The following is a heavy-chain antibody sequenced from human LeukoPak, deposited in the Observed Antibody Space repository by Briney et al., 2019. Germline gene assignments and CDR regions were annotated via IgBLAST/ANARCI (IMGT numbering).Heavy chain of an antibody. CDR2: INHSEST. Sequence: PSETLSLTCSVYGGSFSGYYWSWIRQPPGKVLELIGEINHSESTNYKPSIKSRVTISVDTAKNQFSLKLSSVTAADTAVYYCARTRSGSYYMVHSWFDPWGQGTLVTVSS. CDR3: ARTRSGSYYMVHSWFDP. J-gene: IGHJ5*02. D-gene: IGHD3-10*01. CDR1: GGSFSGYY. V-gene: IGHV4-34*01.